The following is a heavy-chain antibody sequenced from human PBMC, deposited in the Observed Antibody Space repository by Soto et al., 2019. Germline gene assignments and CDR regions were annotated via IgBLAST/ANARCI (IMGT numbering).Heavy chain of an antibody. CDR1: GFTFSSYG. D-gene: IGHD6-13*01. J-gene: IGHJ4*02. Sequence: QVQLVESGGGVVQPGRSLRLSCAASGFTFSSYGMHWVRQAPGKGLVGVAVIWYDGSNKYYADSVKGRFTISRDNSKNTLYLQMNSLRAEDTAVYYCARDKAAAGRPLDYWGQGTLVTVSS. V-gene: IGHV3-33*01. CDR2: IWYDGSNK. CDR3: ARDKAAAGRPLDY.